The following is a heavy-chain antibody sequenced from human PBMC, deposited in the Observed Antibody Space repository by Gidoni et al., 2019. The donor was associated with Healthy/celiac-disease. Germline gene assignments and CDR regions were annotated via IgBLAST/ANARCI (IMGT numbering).Heavy chain of an antibody. CDR3: ARDGSNHDAFDI. Sequence: EVQLVESGGGLVQPGGSMRTSCAASGFTFRSYSRNWVRQAPGKGLEVVSYIISSSSPIYYADSVKGRFTISRDNAKNSLYLQMNSLRAEDTAVYYCARDGSNHDAFDIWGQGTLVTVSS. V-gene: IGHV3-48*01. J-gene: IGHJ3*02. CDR1: GFTFRSYS. CDR2: IISSSSPI. D-gene: IGHD4-4*01.